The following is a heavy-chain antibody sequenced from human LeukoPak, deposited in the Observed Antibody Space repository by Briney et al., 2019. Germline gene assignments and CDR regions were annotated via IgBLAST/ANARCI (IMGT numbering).Heavy chain of an antibody. Sequence: GGSLGLSCAASGFTFSSYAMHWVRQAPGKGLEWVAVISYDGSNKYYADSVKGRFTISRDNAKNSLYLQMNSLRAEDTAVYYCARGDDWFDPWGQGTLVTVSS. CDR1: GFTFSSYA. CDR2: ISYDGSNK. D-gene: IGHD3-16*01. CDR3: ARGDDWFDP. V-gene: IGHV3-30-3*01. J-gene: IGHJ5*02.